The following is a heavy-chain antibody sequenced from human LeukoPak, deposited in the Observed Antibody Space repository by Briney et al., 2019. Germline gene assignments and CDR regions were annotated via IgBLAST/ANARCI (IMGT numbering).Heavy chain of an antibody. J-gene: IGHJ5*02. CDR2: IYYSGST. CDR1: GGSISSYY. Sequence: SETLSLTCTVSGGSISSYYWSWIRQPPGKGLEWIGYIYYSGSTNYNPSLKSRVTISVDTSKSQFSLKLSSVTAADTAVYYCARGGVRSYGSSWFDPWGQGTLVTVSS. V-gene: IGHV4-59*01. CDR3: ARGGVRSYGSSWFDP. D-gene: IGHD5-18*01.